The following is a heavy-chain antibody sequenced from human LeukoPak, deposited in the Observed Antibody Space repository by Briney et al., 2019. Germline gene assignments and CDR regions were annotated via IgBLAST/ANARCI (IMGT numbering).Heavy chain of an antibody. V-gene: IGHV3-66*01. CDR2: IYSGGST. CDR1: GFTFSSHG. D-gene: IGHD2-15*01. CDR3: ARDLGIALGYFDY. J-gene: IGHJ4*02. Sequence: GGSLRLSCAASGFTFSSHGMHWVRQAPGKGLEWVSVIYSGGSTYYADSVKGRFTISRDNSKNTLYLQMNSLRAEDTAVYYCARDLGIALGYFDYWGQGTLVTVSS.